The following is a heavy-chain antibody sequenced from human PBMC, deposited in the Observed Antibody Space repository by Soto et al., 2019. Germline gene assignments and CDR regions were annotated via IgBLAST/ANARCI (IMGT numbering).Heavy chain of an antibody. V-gene: IGHV3-30*18. D-gene: IGHD1-7*01. CDR3: AKDLTGTTTTFDY. Sequence: QVQLVESGGGVVQPGRSLRLSCAASGFTFSSDGMHWVRQAPGKGLEWVAVISYDGSNKYYADSVKGRFTISRDNSKNTLYLQMNSLRAEDTAVYYCAKDLTGTTTTFDYWGQGTLVTVSS. J-gene: IGHJ4*02. CDR1: GFTFSSDG. CDR2: ISYDGSNK.